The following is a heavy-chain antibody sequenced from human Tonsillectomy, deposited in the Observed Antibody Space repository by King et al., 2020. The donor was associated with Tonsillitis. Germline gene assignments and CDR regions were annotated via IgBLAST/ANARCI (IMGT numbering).Heavy chain of an antibody. V-gene: IGHV4-61*02. Sequence: QLQESGPGLVKPSQTLSLTCTVSGGSISSGSYYWSWIRQPPGKGLEWIGGIYTSGSTNYNPSLKSRVTMSVDTSKNQLSLKLSSVTAADTAVYYCARGGTTVVTPPGAFDIWGQGTMVTVSS. J-gene: IGHJ3*02. CDR1: GGSISSGSYY. CDR2: IYTSGST. D-gene: IGHD4-23*01. CDR3: ARGGTTVVTPPGAFDI.